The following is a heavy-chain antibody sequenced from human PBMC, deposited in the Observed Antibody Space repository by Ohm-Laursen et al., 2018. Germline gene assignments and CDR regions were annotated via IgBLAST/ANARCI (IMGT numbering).Heavy chain of an antibody. CDR2: IHYSGST. D-gene: IGHD7-27*01. CDR3: ARRELGIFDY. CDR1: SGSISSYY. J-gene: IGHJ4*02. V-gene: IGHV4-59*08. Sequence: GTLSLTCTVSSGSISSYYWSWIRQPPGKGLEWIGFIHYSGSTNYNPSLKSRVTISVDTSKNQFSLRLSSVTAADTAVYYCARRELGIFDYWGQGSLVTVSS.